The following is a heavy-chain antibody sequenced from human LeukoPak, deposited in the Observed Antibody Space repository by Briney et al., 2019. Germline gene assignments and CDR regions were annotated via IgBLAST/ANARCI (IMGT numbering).Heavy chain of an antibody. CDR3: ARFDRSSSWFSGSDI. CDR1: GYTFTNYW. D-gene: IGHD3-10*01. V-gene: IGHV5-51*01. CDR2: IYPADSDT. Sequence: GESLQISCQGSGYTFTNYWIAWVRPLPGKGLEWMGVIYPADSDTTYSPSFQGQVTISADKSISTAYLQWTSLKAPDTAMYYCARFDRSSSWFSGSDIWGQGTMVTVSS. J-gene: IGHJ3*02.